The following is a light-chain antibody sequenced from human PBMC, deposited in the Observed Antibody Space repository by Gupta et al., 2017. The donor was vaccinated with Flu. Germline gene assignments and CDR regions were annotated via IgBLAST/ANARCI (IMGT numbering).Light chain of an antibody. CDR3: VLYMGSGISM. CDR1: IGSVPTSYY. J-gene: IGLJ3*02. CDR2: NTS. V-gene: IGLV8-61*01. Sequence: QTVVTQEPSFSVSPGWTVTLTCCLIIGSVPTSYYPSWYQQTPGQAPRTLIYNTSTRSSGVPGRFSGSILGNKAALTISGSQADDESDYYCVLYMGSGISMFGGGTKLTVL.